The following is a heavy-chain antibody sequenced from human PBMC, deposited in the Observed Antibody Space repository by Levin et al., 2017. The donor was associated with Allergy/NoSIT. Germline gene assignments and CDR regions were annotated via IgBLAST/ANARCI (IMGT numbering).Heavy chain of an antibody. CDR1: GFTFSSYA. CDR2: ISGSGGST. CDR3: AKDSFRGWEGLGFDY. D-gene: IGHD6-19*01. Sequence: GESLKISCAASGFTFSSYAMSWVRQAPGKGLEWVSAISGSGGSTYYADSVKGRFTISRDNSKNTLYLQMNSLRAEDTAVYYCAKDSFRGWEGLGFDYWGQGTLVTVSS. J-gene: IGHJ4*02. V-gene: IGHV3-23*01.